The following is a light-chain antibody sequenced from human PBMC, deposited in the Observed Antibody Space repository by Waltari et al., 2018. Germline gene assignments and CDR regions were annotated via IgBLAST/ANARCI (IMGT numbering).Light chain of an antibody. V-gene: IGLV1-47*01. Sequence: QSVLTQAPSVSGTPGQRVTVSCSGSSSNIGSKYVYWYQQLPGPAPKLLIYRTNQRPSGGPDRVAGPKSGTSASRASGGLRSEDGADYYCAAWDDSLSPNVVFGGGTKLTVL. CDR3: AAWDDSLSPNVV. J-gene: IGLJ2*01. CDR2: RTN. CDR1: SSNIGSKY.